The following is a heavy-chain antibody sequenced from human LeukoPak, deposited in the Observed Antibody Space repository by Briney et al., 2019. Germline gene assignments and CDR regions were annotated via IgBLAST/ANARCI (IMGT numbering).Heavy chain of an antibody. J-gene: IGHJ4*02. CDR1: GSTFSSLV. CDR2: INGRGSDT. CDR3: GKEVGGSGTYYLQY. V-gene: IGHV3-23*01. Sequence: PGGSLRLSCAASGSTFSSLVMSWVRQIPGKGLEWVSSINGRGSDTHYADSVKGRFTISRDNSKDTLYLQMNSLRPEDTAIYYCGKEVGGSGTYYLQYWGQGTLASVSS. D-gene: IGHD3-10*01.